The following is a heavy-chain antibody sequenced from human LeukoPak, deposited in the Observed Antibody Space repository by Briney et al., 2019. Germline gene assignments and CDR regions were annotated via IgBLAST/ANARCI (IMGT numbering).Heavy chain of an antibody. J-gene: IGHJ6*02. CDR3: ARDPPSRYCSSTSCYSYYYGMDV. CDR1: GVGFSSCA. V-gene: IGHV3-23*01. D-gene: IGHD2-2*02. Sequence: GGSLRLFCAASGVGFSSCAMSWVRQAPGKGLEWVSAISGSGGSTYYADSVKGRFTISRDNSKNTLYLQMNSLRAEDTAVYYCARDPPSRYCSSTSCYSYYYGMDVWGQGTTVTVSS. CDR2: ISGSGGST.